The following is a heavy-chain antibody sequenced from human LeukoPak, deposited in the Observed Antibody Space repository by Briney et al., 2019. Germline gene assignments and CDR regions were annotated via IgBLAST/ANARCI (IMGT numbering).Heavy chain of an antibody. CDR3: ARDPHNYDFWSGPDY. Sequence: SETLSLTCTVSGYSISSGYYWGWIRQPPGKGLEWIGSGSTYYNPSLESRVTISVDTSKNQFSLKLSSVTAADTAVYFCARDPHNYDFWSGPDYWGQGTLVTVSS. CDR2: SGST. CDR1: GYSISSGYY. D-gene: IGHD3-3*01. V-gene: IGHV4-38-2*02. J-gene: IGHJ4*02.